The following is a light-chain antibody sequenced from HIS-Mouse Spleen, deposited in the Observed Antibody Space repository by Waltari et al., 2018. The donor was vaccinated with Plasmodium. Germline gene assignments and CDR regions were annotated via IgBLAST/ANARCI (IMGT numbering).Light chain of an antibody. V-gene: IGLV3-10*01. J-gene: IGLJ3*02. CDR1: ALPKKY. CDR3: YSPDSSGNHRV. CDR2: EDS. Sequence: SYELTQPPSVSVSPGQTARITCSGDALPKKYAYWYQQKSGQAPVLVIDEDSKRPSGIPDRFSGSSSGTIATLTISGAQVEDEADYYCYSPDSSGNHRVFGGGTKLTVL.